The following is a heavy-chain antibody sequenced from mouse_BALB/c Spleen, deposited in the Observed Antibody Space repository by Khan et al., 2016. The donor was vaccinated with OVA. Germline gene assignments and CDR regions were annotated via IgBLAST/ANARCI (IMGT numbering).Heavy chain of an antibody. V-gene: IGHV5-6*01. Sequence: EVQLQESGGDVVKPGGSLKLSCAASGFTFSTYGMSWVRQTPDKRLEWVATVSTGGHYTYYADTVKGQFTISRDNAKDTLYLQMSSLKSEDTAMFYCARLAYFYDSEGFAYWGQGTLVTVSA. CDR1: GFTFSTYG. CDR2: VSTGGHYT. D-gene: IGHD1-1*01. CDR3: ARLAYFYDSEGFAY. J-gene: IGHJ3*01.